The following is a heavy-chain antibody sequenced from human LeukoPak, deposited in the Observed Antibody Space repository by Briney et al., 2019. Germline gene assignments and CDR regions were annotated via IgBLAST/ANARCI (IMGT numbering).Heavy chain of an antibody. D-gene: IGHD5-12*01. V-gene: IGHV4-59*01. CDR3: ARGDIVGLPRFDY. Sequence: PSETLSLTCTVSGGSISSYYWSWIRQPPGKGLEWIGYIYYSGSTNYNPSLKSRVTISVDTSKNQFSLKLSSVTAADTAVYYCARGDIVGLPRFDYWGQGTLVTVSS. CDR1: GGSISSYY. CDR2: IYYSGST. J-gene: IGHJ4*02.